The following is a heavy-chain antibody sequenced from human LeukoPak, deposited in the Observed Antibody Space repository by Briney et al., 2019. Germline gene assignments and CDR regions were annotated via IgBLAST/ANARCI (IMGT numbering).Heavy chain of an antibody. CDR2: INPSGGST. CDR1: GYTFTSYY. J-gene: IGHJ3*02. D-gene: IGHD5-12*01. V-gene: IGHV1-46*01. CDR3: ARGASPDIVATSHAFDI. Sequence: GASVKVSCKASGYTFTSYYMHWVRQAPGQGLEWMGIINPSGGSTSYAQKFQCRVTMTRDMSTSTVYMELSSLRSEDTAVYYCARGASPDIVATSHAFDIWGQGTMVTVSS.